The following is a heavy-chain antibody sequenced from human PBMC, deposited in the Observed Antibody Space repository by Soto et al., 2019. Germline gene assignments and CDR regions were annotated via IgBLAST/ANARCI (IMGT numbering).Heavy chain of an antibody. CDR3: ARERRLEIGSYNWFDP. CDR2: IYYSGST. CDR1: GGSVSSGSYY. J-gene: IGHJ5*02. Sequence: SETLSLTCTVSGGSVSSGSYYWSWIRQPPGKGLEWIGYIYYSGSTNYNPSLKSRVTISVDTSKNQFSLKLSSVTAADTAVYYCARERRLEIGSYNWFDPWGQGNLVTVSS. V-gene: IGHV4-61*01. D-gene: IGHD3-10*01.